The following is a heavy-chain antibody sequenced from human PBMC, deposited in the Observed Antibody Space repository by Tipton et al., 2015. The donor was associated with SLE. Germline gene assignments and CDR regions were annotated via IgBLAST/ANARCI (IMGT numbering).Heavy chain of an antibody. J-gene: IGHJ4*02. D-gene: IGHD3-22*01. CDR2: IYYSGST. Sequence: TLSLTCTVSGGSISSSSYYWGWIRQPPGKGLEWIGSIYYSGSTYYNPSLKSRVTISVDTSKNQFSLKLSSVTAADTAVYYCARDDYYDSSGYYYWGQGTLVTVSS. V-gene: IGHV4-39*07. CDR1: GGSISSSSYY. CDR3: ARDDYYDSSGYYY.